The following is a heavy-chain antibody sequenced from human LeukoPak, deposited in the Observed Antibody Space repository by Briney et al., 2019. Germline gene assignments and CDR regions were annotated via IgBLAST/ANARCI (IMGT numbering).Heavy chain of an antibody. CDR1: GGSISSSSYY. J-gene: IGHJ6*02. CDR3: TRDGRYNYGSDGMDV. D-gene: IGHD5-18*01. CDR2: INHSGST. V-gene: IGHV4-39*07. Sequence: KPSETLSLTCTVSGGSISSSSYYWSWIRQPPGKGLEWIGEINHSGSTNYNPSLKSRVTISVDTSKNQFSLKLSSVTAADTAVYYCTRDGRYNYGSDGMDVWGQGTTVTVFS.